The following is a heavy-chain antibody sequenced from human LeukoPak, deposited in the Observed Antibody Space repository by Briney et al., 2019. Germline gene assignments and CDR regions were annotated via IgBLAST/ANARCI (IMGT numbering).Heavy chain of an antibody. CDR3: AKDRGDPGPLSPAEYFQH. CDR2: ISGSGGST. V-gene: IGHV3-23*01. D-gene: IGHD3-10*01. Sequence: GGSLRLSCAASGFTFSSYAMSWVRQAPGKGLEWVSAISGSGGSTYYADSVKGRFTISRDNSKNTLYLQMNSLRAEDTAVYYCAKDRGDPGPLSPAEYFQHWGQGTLVTVSS. J-gene: IGHJ1*01. CDR1: GFTFSSYA.